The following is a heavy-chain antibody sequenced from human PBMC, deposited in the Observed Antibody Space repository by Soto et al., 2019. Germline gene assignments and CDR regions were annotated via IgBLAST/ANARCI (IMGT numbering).Heavy chain of an antibody. CDR2: IDPSDSYT. V-gene: IGHV5-10-1*01. Sequence: PGESLKISCKGSGYSFTSYWISWVRQMPGKGLEWMGRIDPSDSYTNYSPSFQGHVTISADKSISTAYLQWSSLKASDTAMYYCASKTPAAGIGRPGYYYYGMDVWGQGTTVTVSS. CDR1: GYSFTSYW. D-gene: IGHD6-13*01. J-gene: IGHJ6*02. CDR3: ASKTPAAGIGRPGYYYYGMDV.